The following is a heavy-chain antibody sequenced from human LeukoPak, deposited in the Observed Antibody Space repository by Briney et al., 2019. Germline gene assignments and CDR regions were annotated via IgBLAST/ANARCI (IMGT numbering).Heavy chain of an antibody. CDR3: AKILSGYMDV. J-gene: IGHJ6*03. V-gene: IGHV3-7*01. D-gene: IGHD2/OR15-2a*01. CDR2: IKQDGSET. CDR1: GFPFSNYW. Sequence: PGGSLRLSCAASGFPFSNYWMTWVRQAPGKGLEWVANIKQDGSETYYVDSVTGRFTISRGNAKNSLNLQMNSLRVEDTAVYYCAKILSGYMDVWGKGTTVTVSS.